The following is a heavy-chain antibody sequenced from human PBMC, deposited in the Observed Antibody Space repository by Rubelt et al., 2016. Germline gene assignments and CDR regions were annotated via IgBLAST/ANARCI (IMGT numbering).Heavy chain of an antibody. CDR1: GGTFSSYA. V-gene: IGHV1-69*04. J-gene: IGHJ6*02. CDR2: IIPILGIA. Sequence: QVQPVQSGAEVKKPGSSVKVSCKASGGTFSSYAISWVRQAPGQGLEWMGRIIPILGIANYAQKFQGRVTITADKSTSTAYMGLSSLRSEDTAVYYCASSLPNLFGIAARDYYYYYGMDVWGQGTTVTVSS. CDR3: ASSLPNLFGIAARDYYYYYGMDV. D-gene: IGHD6-6*01.